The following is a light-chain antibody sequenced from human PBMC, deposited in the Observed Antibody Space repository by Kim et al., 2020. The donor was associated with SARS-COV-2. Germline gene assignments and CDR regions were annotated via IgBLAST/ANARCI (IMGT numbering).Light chain of an antibody. CDR2: DGT. Sequence: SPGQSFTISCTGTSSDVGSYNYVSWYQQHPGKAPKLIIYDGTKRPSGVPDRFSGPKSGNTASLTISGLQAEDEADYYCCSYAGSVVFGGGTQLTVL. V-gene: IGLV2-11*01. J-gene: IGLJ2*01. CDR1: SSDVGSYNY. CDR3: CSYAGSVV.